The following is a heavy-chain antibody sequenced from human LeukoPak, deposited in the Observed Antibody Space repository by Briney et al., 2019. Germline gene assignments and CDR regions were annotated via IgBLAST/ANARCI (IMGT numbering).Heavy chain of an antibody. D-gene: IGHD4-17*01. J-gene: IGHJ3*02. V-gene: IGHV4-59*08. Sequence: SETLSLTCTVSGGSVSTYYWSWIRQPPGKGLEWIGYIYNSGRTNHNPSLKSRVTISVSTSRNQFSLKLSSVTAADTAVYYCARHLDYGDHQGAFDIWGQGTMVTVSS. CDR3: ARHLDYGDHQGAFDI. CDR1: GGSVSTYY. CDR2: IYNSGRT.